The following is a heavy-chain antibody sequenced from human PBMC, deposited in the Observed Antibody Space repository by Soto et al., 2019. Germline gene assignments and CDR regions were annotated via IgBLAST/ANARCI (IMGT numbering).Heavy chain of an antibody. CDR3: ASLNWEVPATGP. CDR2: IKDDGTKT. J-gene: IGHJ4*02. V-gene: IGHV3-7*03. D-gene: IGHD2-2*01. Sequence: PGGSLRLSCSASGFTYSAYYMNWVRQAPGKGLEWVANIKDDGTKTFYADSVRGRFTISRDNAKNSLYLQMNSLRAEDTAVYYCASLNWEVPATGPWGRGPLVTVSS. CDR1: GFTYSAYY.